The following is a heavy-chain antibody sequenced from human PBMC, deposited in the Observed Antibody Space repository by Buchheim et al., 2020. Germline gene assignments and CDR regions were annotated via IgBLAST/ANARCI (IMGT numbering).Heavy chain of an antibody. CDR1: GFIFSGYA. J-gene: IGHJ3*02. Sequence: EVRLLESGGGLVQTGGSLRLSCAASGFIFSGYAMSWVRQAPGKGLEWVSASSGSGSSTFYAGSVKGRFTISRDNSKNTLYGQMNSLRVEDTAVYYCARADAYCSGGNCLDVFDIWGQGT. D-gene: IGHD2-15*01. CDR3: ARADAYCSGGNCLDVFDI. CDR2: SSGSGSST. V-gene: IGHV3-23*01.